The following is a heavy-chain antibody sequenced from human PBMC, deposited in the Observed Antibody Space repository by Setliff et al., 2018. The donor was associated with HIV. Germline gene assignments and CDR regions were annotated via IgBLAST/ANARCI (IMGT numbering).Heavy chain of an antibody. J-gene: IGHJ3*02. CDR1: GYTFTSYY. V-gene: IGHV1-46*01. D-gene: IGHD3-10*01. CDR2: TNPSSGST. Sequence: ASVKVSCKASGYTFTSYYMHWVRQAPGQGLEWMGITNPSSGSTTYAQKFQGRVTMTRDTSASTVYLELRSLRSEDTAVYFCASKGGSENYPDSDAFDIWGQGTLVTVSS. CDR3: ASKGGSENYPDSDAFDI.